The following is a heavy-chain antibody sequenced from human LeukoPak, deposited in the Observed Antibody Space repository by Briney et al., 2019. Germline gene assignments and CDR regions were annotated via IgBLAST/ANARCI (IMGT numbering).Heavy chain of an antibody. CDR2: IYYSGST. J-gene: IGHJ4*02. V-gene: IGHV4-59*01. D-gene: IGHD1-26*01. Sequence: SETLSLTCTVSGGSISSYYWSWIRQPPGKGLEWIGYIYYSGSTNYNPSLKSRVTISVDTSKNQFSLKLSSVTAADPDVYYCESSPIVGRHAYYFDYWGQGTLVTVSS. CDR3: ESSPIVGRHAYYFDY. CDR1: GGSISSYY.